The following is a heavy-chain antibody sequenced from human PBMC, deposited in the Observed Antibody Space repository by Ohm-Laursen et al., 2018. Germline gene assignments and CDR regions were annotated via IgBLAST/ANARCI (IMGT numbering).Heavy chain of an antibody. CDR3: AKEGEGIFDSSYFFDT. CDR1: GFTFSSYG. Sequence: SLRLSCAASGFTFSSYGMHWVRQAPGKGLEWMAGISKDGSNTYYGHSVEGRFTISRDNSMNTLYLQMNSLRPEDTAVYYCAKEGEGIFDSSYFFDTWGQGALVTVSS. D-gene: IGHD6-19*01. V-gene: IGHV3-30*18. CDR2: ISKDGSNT. J-gene: IGHJ4*02.